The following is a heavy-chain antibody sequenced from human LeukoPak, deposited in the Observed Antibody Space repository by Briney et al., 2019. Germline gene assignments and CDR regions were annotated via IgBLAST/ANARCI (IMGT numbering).Heavy chain of an antibody. V-gene: IGHV3-23*01. D-gene: IGHD5-24*01. Sequence: GGSLRLSCAASGFTFSSYAMSWVRQAPGKGLEWVSAISGSGGTTYYADSVKGRFTISRDNSKNTLYLQMNSLRAEDTAVYYCAKDDRWLQFCCWGQGTLVTVSA. CDR2: ISGSGGTT. J-gene: IGHJ4*02. CDR3: AKDDRWLQFCC. CDR1: GFTFSSYA.